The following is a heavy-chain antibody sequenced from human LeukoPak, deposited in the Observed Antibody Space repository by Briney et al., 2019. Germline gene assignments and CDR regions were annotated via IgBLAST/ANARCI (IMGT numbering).Heavy chain of an antibody. CDR2: INHSGST. V-gene: IGHV4-34*01. J-gene: IGHJ4*02. CDR3: AREGSYSGSGSPPLDY. Sequence: SETLSLTCAVYGDSFTGYYWSWIRQPPAKGLEWIGEINHSGSTNYNPSLKSRVTISVDPSKNQFSLKLTSVTAADTAVYYCAREGSYSGSGSPPLDYWGQGTLVTVSS. CDR1: GDSFTGYY. D-gene: IGHD3-10*01.